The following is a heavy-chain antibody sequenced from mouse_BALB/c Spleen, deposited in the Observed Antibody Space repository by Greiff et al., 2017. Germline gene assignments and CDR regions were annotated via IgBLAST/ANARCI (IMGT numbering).Heavy chain of an antibody. CDR3: ARAYYDLAFAY. CDR2: SRNKANDYTT. D-gene: IGHD2-4*01. V-gene: IGHV7-1*02. Sequence: EVMLVESGGGLVQPGGSLRLSCATSGFTFSDFYMEWVRQPPGKRLEWIAASRNKANDYTTEYSASVKGRFIVSRDTSQSILYLQMNALRAEDTAIYYCARAYYDLAFAYWGQGTLVTVSA. CDR1: GFTFSDFY. J-gene: IGHJ3*01.